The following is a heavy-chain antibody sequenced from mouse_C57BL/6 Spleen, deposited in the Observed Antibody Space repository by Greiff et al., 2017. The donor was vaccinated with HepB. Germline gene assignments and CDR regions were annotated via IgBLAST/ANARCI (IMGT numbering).Heavy chain of an antibody. CDR3: AREDSLFDV. Sequence: QVQLQPGAELVKPGASVKLSCKASGYTFTSYWMHWVKQRPGRGLEWIGRIDPNSGGTKYNEKFKSKATLTVDKPSSTAYMQLSSLTSEDSAVYYCAREDSLFDVWGTGTTVTVSS. CDR2: IDPNSGGT. V-gene: IGHV1-72*01. CDR1: GYTFTSYW. J-gene: IGHJ1*03.